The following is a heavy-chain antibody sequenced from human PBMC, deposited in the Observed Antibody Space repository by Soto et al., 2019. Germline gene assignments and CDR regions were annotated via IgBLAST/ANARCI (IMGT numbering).Heavy chain of an antibody. J-gene: IGHJ4*02. Sequence: QVQLVQSGAEVKKPGASVKVSCKASGYTFTNYAMHWVRQAPGQRLEWMGWINAGNGNTKYSQQFQGRVTITRDTSASTAYMELSSLRSEDTAVYYCARSGGYYYLEYWGQGTLVTVSS. CDR2: INAGNGNT. D-gene: IGHD3-22*01. CDR1: GYTFTNYA. CDR3: ARSGGYYYLEY. V-gene: IGHV1-3*01.